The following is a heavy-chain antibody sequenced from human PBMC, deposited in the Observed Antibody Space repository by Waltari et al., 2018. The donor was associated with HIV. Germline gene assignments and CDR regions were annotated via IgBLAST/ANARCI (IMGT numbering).Heavy chain of an antibody. Sequence: EVQLVESGGGLVQHGGSLRLLCAASGFTSSTSEHTLVRQAPGKGLEWVSYISSSGNTIHYADSVKCRFTISRDNAKNSLYLQRNSLRAEDTAVYYCARDLGGSGWYDYYYGMDVWGQGTTVTVSS. CDR2: ISSSGNTI. CDR3: ARDLGGSGWYDYYYGMDV. CDR1: GFTSSTSE. V-gene: IGHV3-48*03. D-gene: IGHD6-19*01. J-gene: IGHJ6*02.